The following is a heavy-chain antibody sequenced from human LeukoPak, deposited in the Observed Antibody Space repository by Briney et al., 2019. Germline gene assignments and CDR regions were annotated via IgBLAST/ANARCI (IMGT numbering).Heavy chain of an antibody. Sequence: GGSLRLSCAASGFTVSSNYMSWVRQAPGKGLEWVSAISGSGGSTYYADSVKGRFTISRDNSKNTLYLQMNSLRAEDTAVYYCAKGAVGSMVYANLFDYWGQGTLVTVSS. CDR1: GFTVSSNY. CDR3: AKGAVGSMVYANLFDY. J-gene: IGHJ4*02. V-gene: IGHV3-23*01. CDR2: ISGSGGST. D-gene: IGHD2-8*01.